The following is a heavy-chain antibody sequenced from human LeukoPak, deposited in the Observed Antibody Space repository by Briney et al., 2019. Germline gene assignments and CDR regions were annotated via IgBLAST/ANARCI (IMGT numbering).Heavy chain of an antibody. V-gene: IGHV3-21*01. D-gene: IGHD6-13*01. J-gene: IGHJ6*02. CDR2: ISSSSSYI. CDR1: GFTFSSYS. Sequence: GGSLRLSCAASGFTFSSYSMNWVRQAPGKGLEWVSSISSSSSYIYYADSVKGRFTISRDNAKNSLYLQMNGLRAEDTAVYYCARNLAAAGYYYYYGMDVWGQGTTVTVSS. CDR3: ARNLAAAGYYYYYGMDV.